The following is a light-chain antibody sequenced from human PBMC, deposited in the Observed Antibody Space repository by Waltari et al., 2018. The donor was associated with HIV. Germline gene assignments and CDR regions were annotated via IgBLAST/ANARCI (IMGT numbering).Light chain of an antibody. V-gene: IGKV3-20*01. CDR3: QQYGNLPTT. CDR1: EYINIRY. Sequence: VLTQSPGTLSLSPGERATISCKASEYINIRYVAWYHQKIGQAPRLLIYGAYSRATGSPDRFSGSGSGTYFTLTITSLESDDSGVYHCQQYGNLPTTFGGGTTVEV. J-gene: IGKJ4*01. CDR2: GAY.